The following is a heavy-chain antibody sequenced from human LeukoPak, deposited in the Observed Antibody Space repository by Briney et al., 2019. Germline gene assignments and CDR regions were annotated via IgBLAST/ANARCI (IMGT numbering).Heavy chain of an antibody. CDR1: GGSISSYY. D-gene: IGHD6-6*01. Sequence: SETLSLTCTVSGGSISSYYWSWIRQPPGKGLEWIGYIYYSGSTNYNPSLKSRVTISVDTSKNQFPLKLSSVTAADTAVYYCAARRQLARFDYWGQGTLVTVSS. CDR2: IYYSGST. J-gene: IGHJ4*02. CDR3: AARRQLARFDY. V-gene: IGHV4-59*01.